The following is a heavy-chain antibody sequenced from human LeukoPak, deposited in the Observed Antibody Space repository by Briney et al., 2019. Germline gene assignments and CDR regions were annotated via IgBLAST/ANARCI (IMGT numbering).Heavy chain of an antibody. CDR1: GGSLSSGRYY. J-gene: IGHJ6*03. V-gene: IGHV4-61*02. Sequence: SETLYLSRTVSGGSLSSGRYYWSWIRQPAGKGLEWIGRIYTSGSTNYNPSLKSRVTISVDTSKNQFSLKLSSVTAADTAVYYCARAPDYDILTGYSLGIGYMDVWGKGTTVTISS. CDR3: ARAPDYDILTGYSLGIGYMDV. D-gene: IGHD3-9*01. CDR2: IYTSGST.